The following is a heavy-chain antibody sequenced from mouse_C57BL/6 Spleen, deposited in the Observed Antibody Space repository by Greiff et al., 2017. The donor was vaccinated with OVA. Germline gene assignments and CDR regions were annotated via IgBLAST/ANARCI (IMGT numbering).Heavy chain of an antibody. CDR1: GYTFTSYW. J-gene: IGHJ2*01. V-gene: IGHV1-50*01. Sequence: VQLQQPGAELVKPGASVKLSCKASGYTFTSYWMQWVKQRPGQGLEWIGEIDPSDSYTNYNQKFKGKATLTVATSSSTAYMQLSSLTSEDSAVYYCARRGETYYGGQGTTLTVSS. CDR3: ARRGETYY. CDR2: IDPSDSYT.